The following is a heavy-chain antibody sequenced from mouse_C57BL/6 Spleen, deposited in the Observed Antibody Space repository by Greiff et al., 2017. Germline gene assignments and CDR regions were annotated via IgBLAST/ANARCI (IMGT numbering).Heavy chain of an antibody. CDR3: ARRGSSRGYAMDY. J-gene: IGHJ4*01. V-gene: IGHV1-81*01. D-gene: IGHD1-1*01. CDR2: IYPRSGNT. CDR1: GYTFTSYG. Sequence: QVQLQQSGAELARPGASVKLSCKASGYTFTSYGISWVKQRTGQGLEWIGEIYPRSGNTYYNEKFQGKATLTADKSSSTAYMELRSLTSEDSAVYFCARRGSSRGYAMDYWGQGTSVTVSS.